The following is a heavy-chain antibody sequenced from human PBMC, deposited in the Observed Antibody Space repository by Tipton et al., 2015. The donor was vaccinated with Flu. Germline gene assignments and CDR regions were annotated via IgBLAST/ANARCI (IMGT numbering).Heavy chain of an antibody. Sequence: SLRLSCATSGLTLSTFAMSWVRQAPGKGLEWVSIISGRGDTTYFADSVKGRFAISRDNAKNSLYLQMNSLRAEDTAVYYCVRDKYSNSPLGSRFDYWGQGTLVTVSS. CDR3: VRDKYSNSPLGSRFDY. D-gene: IGHD3-10*01. CDR2: ISGRGDTT. V-gene: IGHV3-23*01. CDR1: GLTLSTFA. J-gene: IGHJ4*02.